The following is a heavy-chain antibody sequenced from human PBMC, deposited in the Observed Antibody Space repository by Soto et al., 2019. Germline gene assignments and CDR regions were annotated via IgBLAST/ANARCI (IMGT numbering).Heavy chain of an antibody. J-gene: IGHJ4*02. CDR1: GYTFTSYG. D-gene: IGHD1-26*01. Sequence: ASVKVSCKASGYTFTSYGISWVRQAPGQGLEWMGWISAYNGNTNYAQKLQGRVTMTTDTSTSTAYMELRSLRSDDTAVYYCARIPTWPIVGATRYWSQGTLVTVSS. CDR2: ISAYNGNT. CDR3: ARIPTWPIVGATRY. V-gene: IGHV1-18*04.